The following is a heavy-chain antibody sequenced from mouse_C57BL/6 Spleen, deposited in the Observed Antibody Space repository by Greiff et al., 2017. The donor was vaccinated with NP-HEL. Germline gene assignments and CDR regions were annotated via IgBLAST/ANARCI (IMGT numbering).Heavy chain of an antibody. CDR2: INPNNGGT. CDR3: ARSSGKPFDY. Sequence: EVQLHQSGPELVKPGASVKISCKASGYTFTDYYMNWVKQSHGKSLEWIGDINPNNGGTSYNQKFKGKATLTVDKSSSTAYMELRSLTSEDSAVYYCARSSGKPFDYWGQGTTLTVSS. J-gene: IGHJ2*01. D-gene: IGHD1-1*01. V-gene: IGHV1-26*01. CDR1: GYTFTDYY.